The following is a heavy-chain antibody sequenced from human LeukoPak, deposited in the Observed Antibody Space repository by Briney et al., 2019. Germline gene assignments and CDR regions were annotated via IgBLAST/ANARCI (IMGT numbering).Heavy chain of an antibody. CDR3: AKAGSDDLDY. D-gene: IGHD1-1*01. J-gene: IGHJ4*02. CDR2: ISYDGSNK. V-gene: IGHV3-30*18. CDR1: GFTFSSYG. Sequence: PGRSLRLSCAASGFTFSSYGMHWVRQAPGKGVEGVAVISYDGSNKYYADSVKGRFTISRDNSKNTLYLQMNSLRAEDTAVYYCAKAGSDDLDYWGQGTLVTVSS.